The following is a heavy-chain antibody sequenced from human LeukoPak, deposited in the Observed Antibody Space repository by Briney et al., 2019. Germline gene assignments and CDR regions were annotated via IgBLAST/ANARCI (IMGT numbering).Heavy chain of an antibody. CDR3: ARGRSYGYSSGWYYFDY. CDR1: GFTFSSYS. Sequence: GGSLRLSCAASGFTFSSYSMNWVRQAPGKGLEWVSYISSSGSTIYYADSVKGRFTISRDNAKNSLYLQMNSLRAEDTAVYYCARGRSYGYSSGWYYFDYWGQGTLVTVSS. J-gene: IGHJ4*02. CDR2: ISSSGSTI. D-gene: IGHD6-19*01. V-gene: IGHV3-48*04.